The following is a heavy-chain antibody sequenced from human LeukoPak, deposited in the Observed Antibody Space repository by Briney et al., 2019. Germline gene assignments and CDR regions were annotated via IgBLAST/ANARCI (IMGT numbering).Heavy chain of an antibody. CDR1: GGSISSYY. J-gene: IGHJ4*02. V-gene: IGHV4-59*01. CDR3: ARGRTTDRGYFDY. Sequence: PSETLPLTCTVSGGSISSYYWSWIRQPPGKGLEWIGYIYYSGSTNYNPSLKSRVTISVDTSKNQFSLKLSSVTAADTAVYYCARGRTTDRGYFDYWGQGTLVTVSS. CDR2: IYYSGST. D-gene: IGHD3-10*01.